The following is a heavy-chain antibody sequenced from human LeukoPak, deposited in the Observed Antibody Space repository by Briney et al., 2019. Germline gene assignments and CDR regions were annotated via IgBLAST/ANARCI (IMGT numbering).Heavy chain of an antibody. CDR1: GGSITSYY. D-gene: IGHD2-15*01. V-gene: IGHV4-59*12. J-gene: IGHJ5*02. CDR2: IHYSGNT. Sequence: SETLSLTCTVSGGSITSYYWSWIRQPPGKGLECLGYIHYSGNTNYNPSLKSRVTISVDTSKNQFSLKLSSVTAADTAVYYCARDRRAATLIWFDPWGQGTLVTVSS. CDR3: ARDRRAATLIWFDP.